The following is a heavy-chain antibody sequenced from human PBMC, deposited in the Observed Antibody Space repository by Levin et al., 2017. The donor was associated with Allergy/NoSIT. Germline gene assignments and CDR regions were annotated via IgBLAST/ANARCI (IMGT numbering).Heavy chain of an antibody. Sequence: QRGGSLRLSCAASGFSFRSFGMHWARQAPGKGLEWLAVISYDGSNTYYADSVKGRFTISRDNSKNTLSLQMNSLRAEDAAVYYCAKDVVFGTSSWALDFWGQGTLVTVAS. D-gene: IGHD2-2*01. V-gene: IGHV3-30*18. J-gene: IGHJ4*02. CDR3: AKDVVFGTSSWALDF. CDR1: GFSFRSFG. CDR2: ISYDGSNT.